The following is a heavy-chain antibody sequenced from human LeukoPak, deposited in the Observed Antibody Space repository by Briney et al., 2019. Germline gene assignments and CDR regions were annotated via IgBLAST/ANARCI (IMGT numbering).Heavy chain of an antibody. CDR1: GFTFGDYA. D-gene: IGHD2-2*01. J-gene: IGHJ6*03. V-gene: IGHV3-49*04. Sequence: GRSLRLSCTASGFTFGDYAMSWVRQAPGKGLEWVGFIRSKAYGGTTEYAASVKGRFTISRDDSKSIAYLQMNSLKTEDTAVYYCTSAYCSSTSCFPYYYYYMDVWGKGTTVTVSS. CDR3: TSAYCSSTSCFPYYYYYMDV. CDR2: IRSKAYGGTT.